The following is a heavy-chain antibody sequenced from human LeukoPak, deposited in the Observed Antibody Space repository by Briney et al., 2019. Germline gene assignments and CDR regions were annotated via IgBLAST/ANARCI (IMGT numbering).Heavy chain of an antibody. CDR3: ARGGPTSSWYRRWFDP. D-gene: IGHD6-13*01. CDR2: ISSSGSTI. Sequence: PGGSLRLSCAASGFTFSSYEMNWVRQAPGKGLEWVSYISSSGSTIYYADSVKGRFTISRDNAKNSLYLQMNSLRVEDTAIYYCARGGPTSSWYRRWFDPWGQGTLVTVSS. J-gene: IGHJ5*01. CDR1: GFTFSSYE. V-gene: IGHV3-48*03.